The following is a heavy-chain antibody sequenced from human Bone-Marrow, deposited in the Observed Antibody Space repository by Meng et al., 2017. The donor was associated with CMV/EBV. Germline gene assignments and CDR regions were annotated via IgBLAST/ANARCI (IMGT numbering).Heavy chain of an antibody. Sequence: QVQLVESGGGVVQPGRSLRLSCAASGFTFSTYGIHWVRQAPGKGLEWVAVICYDGSNKHYADTVKGRFTISRDNSKNTLYLQMNSLTADDTGVYYCARAGGQWLVQAYWGQGALVTVSS. CDR3: ARAGGQWLVQAY. D-gene: IGHD6-19*01. J-gene: IGHJ4*02. CDR1: GFTFSTYG. CDR2: ICYDGSNK. V-gene: IGHV3-33*01.